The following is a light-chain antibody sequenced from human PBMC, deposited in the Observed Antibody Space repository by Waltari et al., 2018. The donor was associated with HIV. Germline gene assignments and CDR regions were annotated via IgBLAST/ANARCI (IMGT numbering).Light chain of an antibody. CDR2: DVN. CDR3: CSYTVNSTGI. J-gene: IGLJ1*01. V-gene: IGLV2-14*03. Sequence: QSALTQPASVSGSPGPSIALSCPGTSGDIGTYTYFSWYQQHKGKVPKLIIYDVNVRPSGVSDRFSGSKSGNTATLTISGLHSDDEADYYCCSYTVNSTGIFGAGTKIIV. CDR1: SGDIGTYTY.